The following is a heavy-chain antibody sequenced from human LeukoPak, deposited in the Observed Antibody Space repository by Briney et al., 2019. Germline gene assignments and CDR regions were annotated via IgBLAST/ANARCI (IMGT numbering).Heavy chain of an antibody. CDR2: INPNSGGT. D-gene: IGHD6-19*01. Sequence: ASVKVSCKASGYTFTGYYMHWVRQAPGQGLEWMGWINPNSGGTNYAQKFQGRVTMTRDTSISTAYMEPSRLRSDDTAVYYCARDSSGWSRGFDPWGQGTLVTVSS. CDR1: GYTFTGYY. CDR3: ARDSSGWSRGFDP. V-gene: IGHV1-2*02. J-gene: IGHJ5*02.